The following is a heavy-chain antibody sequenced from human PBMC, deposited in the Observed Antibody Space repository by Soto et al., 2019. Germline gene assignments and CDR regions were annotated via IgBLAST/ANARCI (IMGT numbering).Heavy chain of an antibody. J-gene: IGHJ5*02. D-gene: IGHD3-10*01. CDR3: AQERLYIRGVIPYWFDP. CDR1: GLTFSSYA. V-gene: IGHV3-23*01. CDR2: ISGSGGST. Sequence: EVQLLESGGGLIQPGGSLRLSCAASGLTFSSYAMSWVRQAPGKGLEWVSAISGSGGSTYYADSVKGRFTISRDNSQTTLYLQMNSLRAEDAAVYYCAQERLYIRGVIPYWFDPWGQGTLVTVSS.